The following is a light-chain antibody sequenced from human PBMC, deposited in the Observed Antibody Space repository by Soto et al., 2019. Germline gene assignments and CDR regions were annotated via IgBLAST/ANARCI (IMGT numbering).Light chain of an antibody. CDR1: SSNVGGYNY. J-gene: IGLJ2*01. CDR2: DVS. Sequence: QSALTQPASVSWSPGQSITISCTGTSSNVGGYNYVSGYQQHPGKAPKLMIYDVSNRPSGVSNRFSGSKSGNTASLTISGLQAEDEADYYCSSYTSSSTVVFGGGTKLTV. CDR3: SSYTSSSTVV. V-gene: IGLV2-14*01.